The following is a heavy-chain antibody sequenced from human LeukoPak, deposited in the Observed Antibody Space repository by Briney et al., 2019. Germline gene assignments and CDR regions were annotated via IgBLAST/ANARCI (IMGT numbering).Heavy chain of an antibody. Sequence: SETLSLTCTVSGGSISSGDYYWSWIRQPPGKGLEWIGYIYYSGSTYYNPSLKSRVTISVDTSKNQFSLKLSSVTAADTAVYYCARDHCSGGSCYSRWFDPWGQGTLVTVSS. J-gene: IGHJ5*02. CDR3: ARDHCSGGSCYSRWFDP. CDR2: IYYSGST. CDR1: GGSISSGDYY. D-gene: IGHD2-15*01. V-gene: IGHV4-30-4*01.